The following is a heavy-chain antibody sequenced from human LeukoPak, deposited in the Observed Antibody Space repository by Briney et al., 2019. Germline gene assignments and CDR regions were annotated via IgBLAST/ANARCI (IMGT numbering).Heavy chain of an antibody. D-gene: IGHD3-3*01. Sequence: GGSLRLSCAASGFDFSSNWMHWVRHAPGQGLVWVSRIKGDGISTNYADSVKGRSTISRDIAKNTLYLQMNSLRAEDTGVYYCAKDHYWSIDYWGRGTLVTVSS. CDR3: AKDHYWSIDY. CDR2: IKGDGIST. V-gene: IGHV3-74*01. CDR1: GFDFSSNW. J-gene: IGHJ4*02.